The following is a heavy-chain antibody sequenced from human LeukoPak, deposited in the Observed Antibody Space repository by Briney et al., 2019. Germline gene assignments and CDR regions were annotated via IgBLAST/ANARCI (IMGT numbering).Heavy chain of an antibody. V-gene: IGHV3-7*01. D-gene: IGHD3-10*01. J-gene: IGHJ6*02. Sequence: GGSLRLSCAASGFTFSSYWMSWVRQAPGKGLEWVANIKQDGSEQYYVDSVKGRFTISRDNAKNSLYLQMNSLRAEDTAVYYCARERFGDMEDYGMDVWGQGTTVTVSS. CDR1: GFTFSSYW. CDR2: IKQDGSEQ. CDR3: ARERFGDMEDYGMDV.